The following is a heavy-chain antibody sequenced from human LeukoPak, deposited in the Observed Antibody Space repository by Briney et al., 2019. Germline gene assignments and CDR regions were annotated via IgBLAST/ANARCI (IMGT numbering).Heavy chain of an antibody. Sequence: GGSLRLSCAAAKFAFSSYAMSWVRQAPGKGLEWVSAISGGGGNTYYADSVKGRFTISRDNSKNTLYLQMNSLRAEDTAVYYCGKNRYSGSLSPFDIWGQGTMVTVSS. CDR2: ISGGGGNT. D-gene: IGHD1-26*01. CDR1: KFAFSSYA. V-gene: IGHV3-23*01. CDR3: GKNRYSGSLSPFDI. J-gene: IGHJ3*02.